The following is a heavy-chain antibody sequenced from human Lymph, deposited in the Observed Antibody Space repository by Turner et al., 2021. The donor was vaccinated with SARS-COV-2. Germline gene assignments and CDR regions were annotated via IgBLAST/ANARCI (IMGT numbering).Heavy chain of an antibody. D-gene: IGHD3-16*01. CDR1: GFTFSNSG. V-gene: IGHV3-33*01. CDR2: IWYDGSDK. J-gene: IGHJ4*02. Sequence: QVQLLESGGGVVQPGRSLRLSCAASGFTFSNSGMHWLRQAPGKGLEWVAIIWYDGSDKFYADYVKGRFTISRDKSKNTLYLQMNSLRAEDTAVYYCARHNGGRLDYWGQGTLVTVSS. CDR3: ARHNGGRLDY.